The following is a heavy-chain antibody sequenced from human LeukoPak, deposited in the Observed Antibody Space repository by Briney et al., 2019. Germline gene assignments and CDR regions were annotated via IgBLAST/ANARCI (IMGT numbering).Heavy chain of an antibody. Sequence: GGSLRLSCAASGFTFSSYSMNWVRQAPGKGLEWVGVISDDGRRKDYADSVKGRFTISRDNSKDTLYLQMNSLRAEDTAVYYCAKRPSDYGDYVSYFDYWGQGTLVTVSS. CDR1: GFTFSSYS. J-gene: IGHJ4*02. CDR2: ISDDGRRK. CDR3: AKRPSDYGDYVSYFDY. V-gene: IGHV3-30*18. D-gene: IGHD4-17*01.